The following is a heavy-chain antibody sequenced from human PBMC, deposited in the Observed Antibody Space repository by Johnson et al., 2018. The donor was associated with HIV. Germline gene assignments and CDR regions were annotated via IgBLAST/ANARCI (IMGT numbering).Heavy chain of an antibody. D-gene: IGHD1-26*01. Sequence: VQLVESGGGLVQPGGSLRLSCVASGFTVSGNYMSWVRQAPGKGLEWVSGLNWNVGSTGYADSVKGRFTISRDNDKNSLYLQMNSRRAEDTAVYYCARDHRDWVGAMDAFDIWGQGTMVTVSS. CDR2: LNWNVGST. CDR3: ARDHRDWVGAMDAFDI. J-gene: IGHJ3*02. V-gene: IGHV3-20*04. CDR1: GFTVSGNY.